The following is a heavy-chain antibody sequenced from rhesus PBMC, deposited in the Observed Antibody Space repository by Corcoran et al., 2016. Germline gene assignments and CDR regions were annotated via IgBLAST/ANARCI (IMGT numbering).Heavy chain of an antibody. J-gene: IGHJ3*01. CDR2: INGNSGST. CDR3: ARYGIAAAPDDAFDF. Sequence: QVQLQESGPGLVKPSETLSLTCAVSGGSFSSYWWSWIRQPPGKGLEWIGEINGNSGSTNYNPSLKDRFTISMDASTSQCSMKLSAVTAADTAVYYCARYGIAAAPDDAFDFWGQGLRVTVSS. CDR1: GGSFSSYW. V-gene: IGHV4-80*01. D-gene: IGHD6-25*01.